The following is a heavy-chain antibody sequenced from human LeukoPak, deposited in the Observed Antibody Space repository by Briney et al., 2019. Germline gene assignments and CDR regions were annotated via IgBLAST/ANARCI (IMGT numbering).Heavy chain of an antibody. CDR1: GYTFTSYP. CDR3: AAGGEWLLSSAEYFQH. Sequence: ASVKVSCKASGYTFTSYPITWVRQAPGQGLEWVGCISAYNGNTNYAQKLQGRVTMTTDTSTSTAYMELRSLRSDDTAVYYCAAGGEWLLSSAEYFQHWGQGTLVTVSS. D-gene: IGHD3-3*01. V-gene: IGHV1-18*01. J-gene: IGHJ1*01. CDR2: ISAYNGNT.